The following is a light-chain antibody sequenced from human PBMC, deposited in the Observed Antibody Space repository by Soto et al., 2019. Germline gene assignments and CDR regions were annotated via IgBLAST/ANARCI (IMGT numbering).Light chain of an antibody. Sequence: QSALTQPASVSGSPGQSITISCTGTGSDVGGYDYVSWYQHHPGKAPKLMIFDVSTRPSGISIRFSGSKSGNTASLTISGLQAEDEADFYCSSYTSSSTLIFGGGT. CDR2: DVS. CDR1: GSDVGGYDY. J-gene: IGLJ2*01. CDR3: SSYTSSSTLI. V-gene: IGLV2-14*03.